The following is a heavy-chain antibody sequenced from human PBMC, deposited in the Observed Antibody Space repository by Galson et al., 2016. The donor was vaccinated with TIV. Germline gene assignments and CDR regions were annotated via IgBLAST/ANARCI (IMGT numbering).Heavy chain of an antibody. CDR2: VSYDGGNE. V-gene: IGHV3-30*18. Sequence: SLRLSCAASGFTFSSYGMRWVRQAPGKGLEWVAVVSYDGGNEYYADSVQGRFTISRDNSKNTLYLQINSLRAVDTAVYYRAKDKKYCTVNSCYTSYHYYYYGIDVWGQGTTVTVSS. CDR1: GFTFSSYG. J-gene: IGHJ6*02. D-gene: IGHD2-2*02. CDR3: AKDKKYCTVNSCYTSYHYYYYGIDV.